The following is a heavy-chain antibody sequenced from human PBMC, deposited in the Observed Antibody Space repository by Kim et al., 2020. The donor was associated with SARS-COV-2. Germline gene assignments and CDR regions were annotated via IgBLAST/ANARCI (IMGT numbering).Heavy chain of an antibody. CDR1: GFTFNDYA. CDR2: ISWNSSSI. D-gene: IGHD2-2*01. CDR3: AKGKMGDDVVVPAASDDAFDI. V-gene: IGHV3-9*01. Sequence: GGSLRLSCAASGFTFNDYAMHWVRQAPGKGLEWVSGISWNSSSIGYADSVKGRFTISRDNAKNSLYLQMNSLRAEDTAVYYCAKGKMGDDVVVPAASDDAFDIWGQGTMVTVSS. J-gene: IGHJ3*02.